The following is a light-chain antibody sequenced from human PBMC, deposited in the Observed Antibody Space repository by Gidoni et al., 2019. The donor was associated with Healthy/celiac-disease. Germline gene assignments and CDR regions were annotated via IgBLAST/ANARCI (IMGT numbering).Light chain of an antibody. CDR3: SSYTSSSTPVV. CDR2: DVS. Sequence: QSALTQPASVSGSPGQSITISCTVTSSDVGVYNSVSWYQQHPGKAPKLMIYDVSNRPSGVSNRFSGSKSGNTASLTISGLQAEDEADYYCSSYTSSSTPVVFGGGTKLTVL. V-gene: IGLV2-14*03. J-gene: IGLJ2*01. CDR1: SSDVGVYNS.